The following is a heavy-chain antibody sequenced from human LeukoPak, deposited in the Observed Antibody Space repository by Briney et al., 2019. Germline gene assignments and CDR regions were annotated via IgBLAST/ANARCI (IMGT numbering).Heavy chain of an antibody. CDR1: GGSLGRYS. D-gene: IGHD2-21*02. V-gene: IGHV4-59*01. Sequence: SETLSLTCTLSGGSLGRYSWSWVRQPPGKGLEWIGYVYKSGRTDYNPSLQSRVTMSVDTSKNRFSLKLSSVTAADTAVYYCAREGRCGGDCYFDYWGQGTLVTVSS. CDR3: AREGRCGGDCYFDY. CDR2: VYKSGRT. J-gene: IGHJ4*02.